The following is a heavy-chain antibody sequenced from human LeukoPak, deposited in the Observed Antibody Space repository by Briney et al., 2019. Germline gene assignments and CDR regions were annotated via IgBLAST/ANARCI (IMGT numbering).Heavy chain of an antibody. V-gene: IGHV3-33*01. J-gene: IGHJ4*02. D-gene: IGHD1-26*01. Sequence: GGSLRLSCAASGFTFSSYGMHWVRQAPGKGLEWVAVIWYDGSNKYYADSVKSRFTISRDNSKNTLYLQMNSLRAEDTAVYYCARGFSRWDGRGVPLRRGNYFDYWGQGTLVTVSS. CDR3: ARGFSRWDGRGVPLRRGNYFDY. CDR1: GFTFSSYG. CDR2: IWYDGSNK.